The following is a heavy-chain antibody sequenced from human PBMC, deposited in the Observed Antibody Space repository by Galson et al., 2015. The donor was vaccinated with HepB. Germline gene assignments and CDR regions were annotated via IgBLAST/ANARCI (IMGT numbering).Heavy chain of an antibody. CDR3: ARDNPEQQLDFDY. CDR2: ISAYNGNT. Sequence: SAKVPCKASGYTFTSYGISWVRLAPGQGLEWMGWISAYNGNTNYAQKLQGRVTMTTDTSTSTAYMELRSLRSDDTAVYYCARDNPEQQLDFDYWGQGTLVTVSS. J-gene: IGHJ4*02. V-gene: IGHV1-18*01. CDR1: GYTFTSYG. D-gene: IGHD6-13*01.